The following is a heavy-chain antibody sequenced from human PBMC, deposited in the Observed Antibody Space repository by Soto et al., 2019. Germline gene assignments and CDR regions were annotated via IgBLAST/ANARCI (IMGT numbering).Heavy chain of an antibody. CDR2: ISWNSGSI. J-gene: IGHJ4*02. CDR1: GFTFDDYA. CDR3: AKAVGSYGNFDY. D-gene: IGHD5-18*01. Sequence: EVQLVESGGGLVQPGRSLRLSCAASGFTFDDYAMHWVRQAPGKGLEWVSGISWNSGSIGYADSVKGRFTISRDNAKNSLYLQMNSLTAEDTASYYCAKAVGSYGNFDYWGQGTLVTVSS. V-gene: IGHV3-9*01.